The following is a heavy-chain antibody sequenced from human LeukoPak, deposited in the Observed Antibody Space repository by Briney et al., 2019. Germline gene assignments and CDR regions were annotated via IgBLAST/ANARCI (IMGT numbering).Heavy chain of an antibody. J-gene: IGHJ6*02. V-gene: IGHV3-11*01. CDR2: IDMSGRTI. CDR1: GFTFSDWY. Sequence: GGSLRLPCAASGFTFSDWYMSWIRQAPGKGLEWVSYIDMSGRTIYYADSVKGRFTISRDNARNSLYLQMSSLRAEDTAVYYCARGHYGLDVWGQGTTVTVSS. CDR3: ARGHYGLDV.